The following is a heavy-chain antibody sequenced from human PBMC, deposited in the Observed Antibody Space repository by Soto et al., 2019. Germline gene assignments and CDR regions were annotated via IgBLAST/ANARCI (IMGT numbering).Heavy chain of an antibody. V-gene: IGHV3-74*01. D-gene: IGHD6-13*01. CDR3: TRDWYRGGFDY. J-gene: IGHJ4*02. Sequence: GGSLRLSCGASGFTSSNYWMYWVRQAPGKGLVFVSCIKGDGSSTYYADSVKGRFTISRDKAMNTVYLQMNGLRAEDTAVYYCTRDWYRGGFDYWGQGTLVTVSS. CDR1: GFTSSNYW. CDR2: IKGDGSST.